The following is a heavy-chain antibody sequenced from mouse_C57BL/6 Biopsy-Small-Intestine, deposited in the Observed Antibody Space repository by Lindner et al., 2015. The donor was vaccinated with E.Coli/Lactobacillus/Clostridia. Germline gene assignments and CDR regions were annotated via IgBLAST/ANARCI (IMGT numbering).Heavy chain of an antibody. Sequence: SVKVSCKASGYTFTRYGISWVRQAPGQGLEWMGWTSAYHGNTNYAQKFQGRVTMTTDTSTNTAYMELRSLRSDDTAVYYCARDMEGYCTSASCQTESWFDPWGQGTLVTVSS. CDR2: TSAYHGNT. J-gene: IGHJ4*01. D-gene: IGHD6-1*01. V-gene: IGHV1-59*01. CDR1: GYTFTRYG. CDR3: ARDMEGYCTSASCQTESWFDP.